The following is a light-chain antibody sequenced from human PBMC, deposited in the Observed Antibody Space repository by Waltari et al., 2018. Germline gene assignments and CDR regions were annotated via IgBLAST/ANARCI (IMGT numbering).Light chain of an antibody. V-gene: IGKV3-20*01. Sequence: IVFTQSPGTLSLSPGERAPLSCRASQSVGKYLAWYQQKPGQAPRPLIYHTATRATGIPDRFSGSGSGTDFSLTISSLEPEDFAVYHCQRYVNLPATFGQGTRVEI. CDR2: HTA. J-gene: IGKJ1*01. CDR1: QSVGKY. CDR3: QRYVNLPAT.